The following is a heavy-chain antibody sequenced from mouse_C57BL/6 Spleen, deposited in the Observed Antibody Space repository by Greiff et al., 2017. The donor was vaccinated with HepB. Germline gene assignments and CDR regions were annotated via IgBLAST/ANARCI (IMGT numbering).Heavy chain of an antibody. CDR1: GYTFTSYG. J-gene: IGHJ2*01. CDR3: ARKDWDVGFDY. CDR2: IYPRSGNT. D-gene: IGHD4-1*01. Sequence: QVQLQQSGAELARPGASVKLSCKASGYTFTSYGISWVKQRTGQGLEWIGEIYPRSGNTYYNEKFKGKATLTADKSSSTAYMELRSLTSEGSAVYFCARKDWDVGFDYWGQGTTLTVSS. V-gene: IGHV1-81*01.